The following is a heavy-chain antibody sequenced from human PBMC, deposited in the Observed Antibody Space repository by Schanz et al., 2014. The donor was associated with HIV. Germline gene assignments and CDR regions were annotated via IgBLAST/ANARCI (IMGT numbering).Heavy chain of an antibody. CDR3: AREGATGYITY. Sequence: VQLVESGGGLVKAGGSLRLSCAASGFTFSDYSMNWVRQAPGKGLEWVANIKQDGSEKYYVDSVKGRFIISRDNPKTSLYLQMSSLRAEDTAVYYCAREGATGYITYWGQGTLVTVSS. CDR1: GFTFSDYS. J-gene: IGHJ4*02. D-gene: IGHD5-18*01. CDR2: IKQDGSEK. V-gene: IGHV3-7*01.